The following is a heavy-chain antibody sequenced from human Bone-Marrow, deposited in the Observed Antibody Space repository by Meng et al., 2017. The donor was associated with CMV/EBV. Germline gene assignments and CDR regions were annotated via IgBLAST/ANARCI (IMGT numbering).Heavy chain of an antibody. Sequence: SLKISCAASGFTFDDYAMNWVRQAPGKGLEWVSGISWNSGSIGYADSVKRRLTISRDNAKNSLYLQMNSLRAEDTALYYCAKDITGYYYYGMDVWGQGTTVTVSS. D-gene: IGHD7-27*01. CDR3: AKDITGYYYYGMDV. J-gene: IGHJ6*02. CDR2: ISWNSGSI. CDR1: GFTFDDYA. V-gene: IGHV3-9*01.